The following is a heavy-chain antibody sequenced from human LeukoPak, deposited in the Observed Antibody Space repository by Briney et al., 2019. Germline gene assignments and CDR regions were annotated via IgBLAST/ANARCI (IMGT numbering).Heavy chain of an antibody. CDR2: IIPILGIA. CDR3: ARGLNVDTAMVPSDY. D-gene: IGHD5-18*01. J-gene: IGHJ4*02. CDR1: GGTFSRYA. V-gene: IGHV1-69*04. Sequence: SVQVSCKASGGTFSRYAISWVRQAPGQGLEWMGRIIPILGIANYAQKFQGRVTITADKSTSTAYMELSSLRSEDTAVYYCARGLNVDTAMVPSDYWGQGTLVTVSS.